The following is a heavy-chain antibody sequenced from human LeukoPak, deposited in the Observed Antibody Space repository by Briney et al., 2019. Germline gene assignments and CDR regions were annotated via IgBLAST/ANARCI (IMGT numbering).Heavy chain of an antibody. V-gene: IGHV3-30*02. CDR2: IRYDGSNK. J-gene: IGHJ5*02. D-gene: IGHD6-13*01. CDR1: GFTFSSYG. Sequence: PGGSLRLSCAASGFTFSSYGMHWVRQAPGKGLEWVAFIRYDGSNKYYADSVKGRFTISRDNSKNTLYLQMNSLRAEDTAVYYCANDLRPKQGYSSNPRGNWFDPWGQGTLVTVSS. CDR3: ANDLRPKQGYSSNPRGNWFDP.